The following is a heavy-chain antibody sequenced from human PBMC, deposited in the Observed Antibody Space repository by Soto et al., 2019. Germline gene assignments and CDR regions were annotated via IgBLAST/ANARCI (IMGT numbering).Heavy chain of an antibody. CDR3: ARGGPVWRIGRKFDTYGLDD. CDR2: INHSGST. V-gene: IGHV4-34*01. J-gene: IGHJ6*04. D-gene: IGHD3-9*01. Sequence: SETLSLTCAVSGGSLSGSYWSWIRQPPGKGLEWIGEINHSGSTNYGPSLRGRVTISVDTSKNQISLKLRSVTAADTAEYYFARGGPVWRIGRKFDTYGLDDWGKGTTVTVSS. CDR1: GGSLSGSY.